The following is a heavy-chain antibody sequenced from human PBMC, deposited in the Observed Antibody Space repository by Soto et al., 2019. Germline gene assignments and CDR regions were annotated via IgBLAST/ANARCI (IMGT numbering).Heavy chain of an antibody. Sequence: QVQLQESGPGLVKPSETLSLTYTVSGGSISSYYWSWNRQPPGKGLELIGYTYYSGSTNNTPSLRSRVTRSVDTSKNQFPLNLCCVTAAATAVYYCPRRYGYSFEYWGQGTLVTVSS. V-gene: IGHV4-59*08. J-gene: IGHJ4*02. CDR2: TYYSGST. D-gene: IGHD4-17*01. CDR3: PRRYGYSFEY. CDR1: GGSISSYY.